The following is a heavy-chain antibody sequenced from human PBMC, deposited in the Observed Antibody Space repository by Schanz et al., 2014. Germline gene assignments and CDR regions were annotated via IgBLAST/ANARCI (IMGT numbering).Heavy chain of an antibody. CDR1: GITFSSHS. V-gene: IGHV3-48*01. Sequence: EVHLVESGGGLVQPGGSLRLSCAASGITFSSHSFNWVRQAPGKGLEWISYITYNGGTINYADSVKGRFTISRDNAKNSLFLQMNSLRAEDTAVYYCARAGYDADNWFDPWGQGTLVTVSS. D-gene: IGHD2-2*01. J-gene: IGHJ5*02. CDR3: ARAGYDADNWFDP. CDR2: ITYNGGTI.